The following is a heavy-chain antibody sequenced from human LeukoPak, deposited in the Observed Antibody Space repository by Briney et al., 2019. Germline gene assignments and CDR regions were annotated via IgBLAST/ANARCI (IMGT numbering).Heavy chain of an antibody. CDR2: IEQDGSEK. CDR3: ARYGPFLEWLSYYYYYYMDV. D-gene: IGHD3-3*02. CDR1: GFTFSSYW. V-gene: IGHV3-7*01. J-gene: IGHJ6*03. Sequence: TGGSLRLSCAASGFTFSSYWMSWIRQAPGKGLESVANIEQDGSEKYYVDSVKGRFTISRDNAKNSLYLQMNSLRAEDTAVYYCARYGPFLEWLSYYYYYYMDVWGKGTTVTVSS.